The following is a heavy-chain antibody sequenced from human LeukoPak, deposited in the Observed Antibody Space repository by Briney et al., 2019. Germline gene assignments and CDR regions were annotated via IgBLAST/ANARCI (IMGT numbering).Heavy chain of an antibody. J-gene: IGHJ4*02. D-gene: IGHD6-13*01. CDR3: ARHTVDSSSWYLFGY. V-gene: IGHV4-59*08. CDR1: GGSISSYS. CDR2: IYYSGST. Sequence: SETLSLTCTVSGGSISSYSWSWIRQPPGKGLEWIGYIYYSGSTNYNPSLKGRVTISVDTSKNQFSLKVNSVTAADTAVYYCARHTVDSSSWYLFGYWGQGTLVTVSS.